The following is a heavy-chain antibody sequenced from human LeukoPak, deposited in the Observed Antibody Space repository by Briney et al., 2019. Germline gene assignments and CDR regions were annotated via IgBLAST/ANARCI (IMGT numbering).Heavy chain of an antibody. Sequence: PGGSLRLSCAASGFTFSSYSMNWVRQAPGKGLEWVSSISSSSSYIYYADSVKGRFTISRDNAKNSLYLQMNSLRAEDTAAYYCAREVVGATGNAFDIWGQGTMVTVSS. J-gene: IGHJ3*02. CDR2: ISSSSSYI. V-gene: IGHV3-21*01. CDR3: AREVVGATGNAFDI. D-gene: IGHD1-26*01. CDR1: GFTFSSYS.